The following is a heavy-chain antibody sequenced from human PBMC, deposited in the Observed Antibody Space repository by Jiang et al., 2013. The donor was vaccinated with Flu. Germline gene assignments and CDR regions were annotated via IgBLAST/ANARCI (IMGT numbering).Heavy chain of an antibody. V-gene: IGHV1-8*01. Sequence: SVKVSCKASGYTFTSYDINWVRQATGQGLEWMGWMNPNSGNTGYAQKFQGRVTMTRNTSISTAYMELSSLRSEDTAVYYCARGGYDFWSGYYFGNRANAFDIWGQGTMVTVSS. CDR3: ARGGYDFWSGYYFGNRANAFDI. D-gene: IGHD3-3*01. J-gene: IGHJ3*02. CDR2: MNPNSGNT. CDR1: GYTFTSYD.